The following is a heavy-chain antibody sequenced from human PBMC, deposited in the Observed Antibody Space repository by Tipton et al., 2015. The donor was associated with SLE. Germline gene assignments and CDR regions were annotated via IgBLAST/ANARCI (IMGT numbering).Heavy chain of an antibody. V-gene: IGHV4-34*01. CDR2: VNHSGST. Sequence: TLSLTCTVSGGSISSYYWSWIRQPPGKGLEWIGEVNHSGSTNYNPSLKSRVTISVDTSKNQFSLKLSSVTAADTAVYYCARARQQLDAFDIWGQGTMVTVSS. D-gene: IGHD6-13*01. CDR1: GGSISSYY. J-gene: IGHJ3*02. CDR3: ARARQQLDAFDI.